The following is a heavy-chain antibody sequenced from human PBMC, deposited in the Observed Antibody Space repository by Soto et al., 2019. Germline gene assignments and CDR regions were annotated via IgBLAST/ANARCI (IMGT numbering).Heavy chain of an antibody. CDR1: GFTFSSYS. D-gene: IGHD2-21*02. CDR2: ISSSSSYI. CDR3: ARDLLGYCGGDCYSSDFDY. V-gene: IGHV3-21*01. J-gene: IGHJ4*02. Sequence: EVQLVESGGGLVKPGGSLRLSCAASGFTFSSYSMNWVRQAPGKGLEWVSSISSSSSYIYYADSVKGRFTISRDNAKNSLYLQMNSLRAEDTAVYYCARDLLGYCGGDCYSSDFDYWGQGTLVTVSS.